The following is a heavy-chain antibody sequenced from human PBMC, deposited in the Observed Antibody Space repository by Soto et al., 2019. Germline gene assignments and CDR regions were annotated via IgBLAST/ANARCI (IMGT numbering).Heavy chain of an antibody. CDR3: AKFPTPVLRYFDWSDAAFDY. CDR2: ISGSGGST. CDR1: GFTFSSYA. J-gene: IGHJ4*02. Sequence: EVQLLESGGGLVQPGGSLRLSCAASGFTFSSYAMSWVRQAPGKGLEWVSAISGSGGSTYYADSVKGRFTISRDNSKNTLYLQMNSLRAEDTAVYYCAKFPTPVLRYFDWSDAAFDYWGQGTLVTVSS. D-gene: IGHD3-9*01. V-gene: IGHV3-23*01.